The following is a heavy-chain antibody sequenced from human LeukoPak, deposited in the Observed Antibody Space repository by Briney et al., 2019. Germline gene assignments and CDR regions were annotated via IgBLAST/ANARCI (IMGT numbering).Heavy chain of an antibody. CDR2: ISGSGGST. CDR3: AKTSFYDSSGYEAY. CDR1: GFTFSSYA. D-gene: IGHD3-22*01. Sequence: GGSLRLSCAASGFTFSSYAMSWVRQAPGKGLEWVSAISGSGGSTYYADSVKGRFTISRDNSKNTLYLQMNSLRAEDTAVYYCAKTSFYDSSGYEAYWGQGTLVTVSS. V-gene: IGHV3-23*01. J-gene: IGHJ4*02.